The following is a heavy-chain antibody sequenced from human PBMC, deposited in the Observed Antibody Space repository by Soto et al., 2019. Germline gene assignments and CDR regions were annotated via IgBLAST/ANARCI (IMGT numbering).Heavy chain of an antibody. D-gene: IGHD3-22*01. V-gene: IGHV4-59*01. CDR1: GGSISSYY. Sequence: QVQLQESGPGLVKPSETLSLTCTVSGGSISSYYWSWIRQPPGKGLEWIGYIYYSGSTNYNPSIKRRLTISVDTSTNQFSLKLSSVTAADTAVYYCATLGVDSSSGAFDIWGQGTMVTVSS. J-gene: IGHJ3*02. CDR2: IYYSGST. CDR3: ATLGVDSSSGAFDI.